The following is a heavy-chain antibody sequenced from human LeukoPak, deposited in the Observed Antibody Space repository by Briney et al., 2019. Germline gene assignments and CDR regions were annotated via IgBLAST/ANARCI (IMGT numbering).Heavy chain of an antibody. J-gene: IGHJ6*03. CDR3: AKAPTVTTYYYYYMDV. CDR2: ISGSGCST. D-gene: IGHD4-17*01. CDR1: GFTFSSYA. Sequence: PGGSLRLSCAASGFTFSSYAMSWVRQAPGKGLEWVSAISGSGCSTYYADSVKGRFTISRDNSKNTLYLQMNSLRAEDTAVYYCAKAPTVTTYYYYYMDVWGKGTTVTISS. V-gene: IGHV3-23*01.